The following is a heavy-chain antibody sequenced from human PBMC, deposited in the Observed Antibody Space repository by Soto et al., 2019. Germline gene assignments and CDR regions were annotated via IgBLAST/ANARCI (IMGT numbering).Heavy chain of an antibody. Sequence: PSETLSLTCTVSGGSITSDYWSWIRQPPGEGLEWIGYIYYTGSTNYNPSLKSRVTISVDTSKNQFSLKLSYVTAADTAVYYCARGSVVRGVINDYWGQGTLVTVSS. CDR3: ARGSVVRGVINDY. CDR2: IYYTGST. CDR1: GGSITSDY. J-gene: IGHJ4*02. V-gene: IGHV4-59*01. D-gene: IGHD3-10*01.